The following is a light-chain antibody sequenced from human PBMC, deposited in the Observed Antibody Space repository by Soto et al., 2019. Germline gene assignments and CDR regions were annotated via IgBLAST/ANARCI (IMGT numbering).Light chain of an antibody. CDR3: QQYGSSPPYT. CDR1: QSVSNNY. V-gene: IGKV3-20*01. J-gene: IGKJ2*01. Sequence: EVVLTQSPGTLSLSPGERATLSCRASQSVSNNYLAWYQQKRGQSPKLLIFDSTDRATGIPHRFSGSGSGTDFTLTISCLVAEDCAVYYYQQYGSSPPYTFGQGTKLEIK. CDR2: DST.